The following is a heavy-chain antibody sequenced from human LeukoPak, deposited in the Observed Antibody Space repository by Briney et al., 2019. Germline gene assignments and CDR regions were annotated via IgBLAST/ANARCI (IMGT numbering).Heavy chain of an antibody. CDR1: GFTVSSNY. J-gene: IGHJ6*02. CDR2: IYSGGST. V-gene: IGHV3-53*01. CDR3: ARDAVVMRIYYGMDV. Sequence: GGSLRLSCAASGFTVSSNYMSWVRQAPGKGLEWVSVIYSGGSTYYADSVKGRFTISRDNSKNTLYLQMNSLRAEDTAVYYCARDAVVMRIYYGMDVWGQGTTVTVSS. D-gene: IGHD3-22*01.